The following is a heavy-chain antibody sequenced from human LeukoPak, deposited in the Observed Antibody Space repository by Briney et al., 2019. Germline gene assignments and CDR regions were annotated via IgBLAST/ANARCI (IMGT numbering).Heavy chain of an antibody. Sequence: SSETLSLTCTVSGGSISSSSYYWGWIRQPPGKGLEWIGSIYYSGSTYYNPSLKSRVTISVDTSKNQFSLKLSSVTAADTAVYFFFRAEDGIRYFDWLPHYFDYWGQGTLVTVSS. CDR3: FRAEDGIRYFDWLPHYFDY. D-gene: IGHD3-9*01. J-gene: IGHJ4*02. V-gene: IGHV4-39*01. CDR2: IYYSGST. CDR1: GGSISSSSYY.